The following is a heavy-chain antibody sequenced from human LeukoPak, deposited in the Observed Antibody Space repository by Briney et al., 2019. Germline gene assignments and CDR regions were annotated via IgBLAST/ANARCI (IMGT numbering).Heavy chain of an antibody. J-gene: IGHJ3*02. Sequence: GGSLRLSCAASGFTFSSYGMHWVRQAPGKGLEWVAVISYDGSNKYYADSVKGRFTISRDNSKNTLYLQMNSLRAEDTAVYYCARDGNYYDSSGYYYNLSAFDIWGQGTMVTVSS. CDR2: ISYDGSNK. V-gene: IGHV3-30*03. CDR1: GFTFSSYG. D-gene: IGHD3-22*01. CDR3: ARDGNYYDSSGYYYNLSAFDI.